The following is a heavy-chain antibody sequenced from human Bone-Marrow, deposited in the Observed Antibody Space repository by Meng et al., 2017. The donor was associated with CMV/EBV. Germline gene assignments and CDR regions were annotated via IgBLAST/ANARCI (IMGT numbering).Heavy chain of an antibody. Sequence: SETLSLTCTVSGDSISSSSYYWGWIRQPPGKGLEWIGSIYYSGSTYYNPSLKSRVTISVDTSKKQFSLKLRSVIAADTAVYYCARQGTVSTGEWFDPWGQGTLVTVSS. CDR1: GDSISSSSYY. CDR2: IYYSGST. D-gene: IGHD3-16*01. CDR3: ARQGTVSTGEWFDP. V-gene: IGHV4-39*01. J-gene: IGHJ5*02.